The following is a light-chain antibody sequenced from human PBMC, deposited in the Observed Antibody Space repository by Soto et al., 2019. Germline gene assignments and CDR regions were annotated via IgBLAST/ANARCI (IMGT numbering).Light chain of an antibody. CDR3: QQYHSDPIT. CDR1: QSVRSN. V-gene: IGKV3-15*01. Sequence: EIVMTQSPATISVSPGERATLSCRASQSVRSNLAWYQQKPGQAPRLLIYGASTRATGIPARFSGSGSGTDFTLTISNVEAEDVAIYYCQQYHSDPITFGQGTRLEIK. CDR2: GAS. J-gene: IGKJ5*01.